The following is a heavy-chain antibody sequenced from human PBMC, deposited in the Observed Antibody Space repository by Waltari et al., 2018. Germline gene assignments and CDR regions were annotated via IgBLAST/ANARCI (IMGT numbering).Heavy chain of an antibody. CDR3: ARGYYDSSGYDRAFDI. J-gene: IGHJ3*02. V-gene: IGHV3-74*01. CDR1: GFTFSGSW. D-gene: IGHD3-22*01. Sequence: EVQLVESGGGLVQPGGSLRLSCAVSGFTFSGSWMPWVRQAPGKGLVWVSRINSDGSSTSYADSVKGRFTISRDNAKNTLYLQMNSLRAEDTAVYYCARGYYDSSGYDRAFDIWGQGTMVTVSS. CDR2: INSDGSST.